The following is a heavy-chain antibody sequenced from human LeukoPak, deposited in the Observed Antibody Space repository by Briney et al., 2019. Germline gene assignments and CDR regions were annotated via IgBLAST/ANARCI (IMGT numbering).Heavy chain of an antibody. CDR2: ISWNSGSI. Sequence: GRSLTLSCAASGFTFDDYAMHWVRQAPGKGLEWVSGISWNSGSIGYADSVNGRFTISRDNAKNSLYLQMNSLRAEDTALYYCAKDILGSFDYWGQGTLVTVSS. D-gene: IGHD1-26*01. J-gene: IGHJ4*02. V-gene: IGHV3-9*01. CDR3: AKDILGSFDY. CDR1: GFTFDDYA.